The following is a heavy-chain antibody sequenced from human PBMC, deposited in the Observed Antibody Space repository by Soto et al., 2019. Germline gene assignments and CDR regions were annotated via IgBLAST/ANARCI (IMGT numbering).Heavy chain of an antibody. CDR3: ARAPDYGDHRFDY. CDR1: GGSFSGYY. D-gene: IGHD4-17*01. Sequence: TSETLSLTCAVYGGSFSGYYWSWIRQPPGKGLEWIGEINHSGSTNYNPSLKSRVTISVDTSKNQFSLKLSSVTAADTAVYYCARAPDYGDHRFDYWGQGTLVTVSS. J-gene: IGHJ4*02. CDR2: INHSGST. V-gene: IGHV4-34*01.